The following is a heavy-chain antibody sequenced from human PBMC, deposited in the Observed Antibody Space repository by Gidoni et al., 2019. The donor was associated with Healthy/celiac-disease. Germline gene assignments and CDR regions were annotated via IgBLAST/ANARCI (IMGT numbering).Heavy chain of an antibody. CDR1: GFTVRSNY. J-gene: IGHJ5*02. V-gene: IGHV3-66*02. Sequence: EVQLVESGGGLVQPGGSLRLSCPASGFTVRSNYMSWVRQAPGKGLEWVSVIYSGGSTYYADSVKGRFTISRDNSKNTLYLQMNSLRAEDTAVYYCARGGYGDYDDSWFDPWGQGTLVTVSS. CDR3: ARGGYGDYDDSWFDP. CDR2: IYSGGST. D-gene: IGHD4-17*01.